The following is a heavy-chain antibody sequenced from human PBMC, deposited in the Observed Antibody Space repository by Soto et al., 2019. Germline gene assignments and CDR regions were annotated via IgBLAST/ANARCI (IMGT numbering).Heavy chain of an antibody. CDR2: IIPIFGTA. CDR3: ASGYSYRGPDYYYGMDV. V-gene: IGHV1-69*13. CDR1: GGTFSSYA. J-gene: IGHJ6*02. Sequence: ASVKVSCKASGGTFSSYAISWVRQAPGQGLEWMGGIIPIFGTANYAQKFQGRVTITADESTSTAYMELSSLRSEDTAVYYCASGYSYRGPDYYYGMDVWGQGTTVTVSS. D-gene: IGHD5-18*01.